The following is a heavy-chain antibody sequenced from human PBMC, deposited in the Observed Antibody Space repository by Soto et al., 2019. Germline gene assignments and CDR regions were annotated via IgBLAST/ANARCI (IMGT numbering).Heavy chain of an antibody. CDR2: INPTSSHI. V-gene: IGHV3-21*01. CDR3: ARGYCGGGGCYRRRDVFDV. Sequence: EVQLVESGGGLVMPGGSLRLSCAASGFTFSAYHMNWVRQAPGKGLEWVSSINPTSSHIYYADSVRGRFTISRDDSKNSVSLQMNSLRTEYVALYYCARGYCGGGGCYRRRDVFDVWGQGTMVTVSS. J-gene: IGHJ3*01. D-gene: IGHD2-15*01. CDR1: GFTFSAYH.